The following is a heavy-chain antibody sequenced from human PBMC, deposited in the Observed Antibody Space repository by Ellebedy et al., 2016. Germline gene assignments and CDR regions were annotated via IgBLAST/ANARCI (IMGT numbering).Heavy chain of an antibody. CDR3: ARDSPYCGGDCYFDY. CDR1: GGSISSYY. Sequence: GSLRLSXPVSGGSISSYYRSWIRQPPGKGLEWIGYIYYSGSTNYNPSLKSRVTISVDTSKNQFSLKLSSVTAADTAVYYCARDSPYCGGDCYFDYWGQGTLVTVSS. CDR2: IYYSGST. D-gene: IGHD2-21*01. V-gene: IGHV4-59*01. J-gene: IGHJ4*02.